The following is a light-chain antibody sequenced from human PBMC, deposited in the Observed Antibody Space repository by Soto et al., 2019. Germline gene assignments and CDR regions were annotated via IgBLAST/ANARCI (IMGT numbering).Light chain of an antibody. CDR3: AAWDDGLNGSWV. CDR1: SSNIGSNT. J-gene: IGLJ3*02. Sequence: QSVLTQPPSASGTPGQRVAISCSGSSSNIGSNTVNWYQQLPGTAPKLLIYSNNQRPSGVPDRFSASKSGTSASLAISGLQSEDEADYYSAAWDDGLNGSWVFGGGTKLTVL. V-gene: IGLV1-44*01. CDR2: SNN.